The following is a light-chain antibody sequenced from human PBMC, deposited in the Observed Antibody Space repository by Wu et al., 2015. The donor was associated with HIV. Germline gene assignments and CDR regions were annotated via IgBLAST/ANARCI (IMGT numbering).Light chain of an antibody. CDR2: GAP. V-gene: IGKV3-15*01. CDR1: QSISTT. J-gene: IGKJ4*01. Sequence: EIVMTQSPATLSVSPGEGATLSCRAGQSISTTLAWYQQKPGQAPRLLIYGAPTRATGIPARFSGSGSGTEFTLTISNVQSEDFAVYYCQQYNDWPLSFGGGTKVEIK. CDR3: QQYNDWPLS.